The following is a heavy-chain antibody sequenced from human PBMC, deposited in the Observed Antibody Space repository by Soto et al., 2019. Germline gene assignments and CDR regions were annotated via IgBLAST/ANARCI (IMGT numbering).Heavy chain of an antibody. V-gene: IGHV3-72*01. Sequence: GGSLRLSCATSGFTFSDHYMDWVRQAPGKGLEWVGRIRNKVNSYTTEFAASVKGRFTISRDDSKNSLYLQMNSLRIEDTAIYYCATDRRKFGYCSGGSCYSNYHYDGMDVWGLGTTVTV. CDR1: GFTFSDHY. D-gene: IGHD2-15*01. CDR3: ATDRRKFGYCSGGSCYSNYHYDGMDV. J-gene: IGHJ6*02. CDR2: IRNKVNSYTT.